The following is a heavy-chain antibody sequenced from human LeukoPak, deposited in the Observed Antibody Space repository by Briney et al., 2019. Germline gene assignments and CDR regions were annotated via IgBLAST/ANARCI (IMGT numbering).Heavy chain of an antibody. CDR2: IEEDGSEK. V-gene: IGHV3-7*01. CDR1: GFSFSRYW. CDR3: ATVGGRTSPLGN. D-gene: IGHD7-27*01. J-gene: IGHJ4*02. Sequence: GGSLRLSCAASGFSFSRYWMSWVRQAPGKGLEWVANIEEDGSEKYYVDSVKGRFTISRDNAKNSLYLQMSSLRVEDTAMYYCATVGGRTSPLGNWGQGTLVTVSS.